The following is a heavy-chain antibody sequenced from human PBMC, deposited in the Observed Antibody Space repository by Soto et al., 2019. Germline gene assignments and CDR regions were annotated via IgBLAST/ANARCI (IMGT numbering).Heavy chain of an antibody. CDR3: ARELTDAFDI. V-gene: IGHV4-59*01. CDR2: IYYSGST. J-gene: IGHJ3*02. CDR1: GGSISSYY. Sequence: SETLSLTCTVSGGSISSYYWSWIRQPPGRGLEWIGYIYYSGSTNYNPFLKSRVTISVDTSKNQFSLKLSSVTAADTAVYYCARELTDAFDIWGQGTMVTVSS.